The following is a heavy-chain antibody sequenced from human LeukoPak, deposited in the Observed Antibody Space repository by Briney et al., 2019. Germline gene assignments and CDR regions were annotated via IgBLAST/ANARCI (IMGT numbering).Heavy chain of an antibody. D-gene: IGHD1-1*01. V-gene: IGHV3-7*01. Sequence: GGSLRLSCAASGFTFSSYGMHWVRQAPGKGLEWVANIKQDGSEKYYVDSVKGRFTISRDNAKNSLYLQMNSLRAEDTAVYYCARDSTGYFDYWGQGTLVTVSS. CDR2: IKQDGSEK. CDR1: GFTFSSYG. CDR3: ARDSTGYFDY. J-gene: IGHJ4*02.